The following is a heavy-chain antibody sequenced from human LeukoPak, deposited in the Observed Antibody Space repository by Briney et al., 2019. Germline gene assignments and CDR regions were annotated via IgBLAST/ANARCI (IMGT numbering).Heavy chain of an antibody. Sequence: SETLSLTCTVSGGSISSSSYYWGWIRQPPGKGLEWIGSIYYSGSTYYNPSLKSRVTISVDTSKNQFSLKLNSVTAADTAVYYCARSRGLVRNAFDIWGQGTMVTVSS. J-gene: IGHJ3*02. CDR2: IYYSGST. CDR1: GGSISSSSYY. V-gene: IGHV4-39*07. D-gene: IGHD3-10*01. CDR3: ARSRGLVRNAFDI.